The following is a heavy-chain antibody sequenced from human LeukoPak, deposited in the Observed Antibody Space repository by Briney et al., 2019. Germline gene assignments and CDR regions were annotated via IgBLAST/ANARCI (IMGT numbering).Heavy chain of an antibody. V-gene: IGHV3-48*04. CDR1: GVTFSTYS. J-gene: IGHJ6*04. D-gene: IGHD3-10*02. Sequence: GGSLRLSCAASGVTFSTYSMNWVRQAPGKGLEWVSYISSTSSTISYADSVKGRFTISRDNAKNSLYLQMNSLRAEDTAVYHCAELGITMIGGVWGKGTTVTISS. CDR2: ISSTSSTI. CDR3: AELGITMIGGV.